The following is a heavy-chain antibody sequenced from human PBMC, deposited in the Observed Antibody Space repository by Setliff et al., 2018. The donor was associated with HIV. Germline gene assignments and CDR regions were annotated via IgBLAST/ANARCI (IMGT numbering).Heavy chain of an antibody. J-gene: IGHJ3*02. D-gene: IGHD2-2*01. V-gene: IGHV1-46*01. CDR1: GYTFTSYF. CDR3: ARAGGGATDQAFDI. CDR2: IDPNGGAT. Sequence: GASVKVSCKAFGYTFTSYFLHGVRQAPGQGLEWLGIIDPNGGATNNAQKLQGRLTVTTDTSTGTLYMELSNLRPDDSAVYYCARAGGGATDQAFDIWGQGTMVTVSS.